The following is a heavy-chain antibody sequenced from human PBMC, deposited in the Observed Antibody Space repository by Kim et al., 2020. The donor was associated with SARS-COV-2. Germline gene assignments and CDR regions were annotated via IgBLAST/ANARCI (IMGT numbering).Heavy chain of an antibody. D-gene: IGHD3-22*01. CDR3: ARDGDYYDSSGYSTYFDY. J-gene: IGHJ4*02. V-gene: IGHV4-39*07. Sequence: SRVTISVDTSKNQCSLKLSSVTAADTAVYYCARDGDYYDSSGYSTYFDYWGQGTLVTVSS.